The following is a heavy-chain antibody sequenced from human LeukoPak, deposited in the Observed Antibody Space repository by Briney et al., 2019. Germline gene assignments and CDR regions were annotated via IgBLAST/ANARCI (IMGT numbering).Heavy chain of an antibody. D-gene: IGHD5-24*01. J-gene: IGHJ4*02. V-gene: IGHV1-18*01. CDR3: ARDSRWLQLIAYYFDY. CDR2: ISAYNGNT. CDR1: GYTFTSYG. Sequence: GASVKVSCKASGYTFTSYGITWVRQAPGQGLEWMGWISAYNGNTNYAQKLQGRVTMTTDTSTSTAYMELRSLRSDDTAVYYCARDSRWLQLIAYYFDYWGQGTLFTVSS.